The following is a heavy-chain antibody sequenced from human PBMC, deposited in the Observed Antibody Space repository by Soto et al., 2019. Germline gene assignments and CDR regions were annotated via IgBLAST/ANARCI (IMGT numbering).Heavy chain of an antibody. CDR2: IHFSGET. V-gene: IGHV4-31*03. D-gene: IGHD2-21*01. CDR3: ARDQGGDLDY. J-gene: IGHJ4*02. Sequence: QVQLQESGPGLMKPSQTLSLTCTVSGASIGRGGYYWTWIRQHPGKALEWMGHIHFSGETNYNPSLMGRLTMSIDTSTNQFSLNLLAVTAADTAMYYCARDQGGDLDYWGQGTLVTVSS. CDR1: GASIGRGGYY.